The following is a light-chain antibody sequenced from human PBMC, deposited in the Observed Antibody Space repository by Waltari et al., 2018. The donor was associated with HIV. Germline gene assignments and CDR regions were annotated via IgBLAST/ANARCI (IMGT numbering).Light chain of an antibody. CDR1: HSISSY. V-gene: IGKV1-39*01. CDR3: QQSYSTR. Sequence: DIQMTQSQSSLSASVGDRVTITCRGRHSISSYLNWYQQKPGKAPKLLIYAASSLQIGFPSRFSGSGSGTYFTLTISSLQPEDFATDYCQQSYSTRFGQGTNVEIK. CDR2: AAS. J-gene: IGKJ1*01.